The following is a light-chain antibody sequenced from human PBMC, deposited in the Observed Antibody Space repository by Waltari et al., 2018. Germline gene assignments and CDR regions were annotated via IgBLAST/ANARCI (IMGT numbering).Light chain of an antibody. J-gene: IGLJ2*01. CDR2: EVS. V-gene: IGLV2-8*01. CDR1: SSDVGFYNY. CDR3: SSYAGSNNVL. Sequence: QSALTQPPSASGSPGPSVTISCTGTSSDVGFYNYVPWYQQHPGKAPKPMIYEVSKRPSGVPDRFSGSKSGNTASLTVSGLLAEDEADYYCSSYAGSNNVLFGGGTKLTVV.